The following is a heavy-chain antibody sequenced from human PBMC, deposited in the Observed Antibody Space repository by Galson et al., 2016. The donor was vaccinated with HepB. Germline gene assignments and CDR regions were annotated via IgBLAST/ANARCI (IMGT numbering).Heavy chain of an antibody. Sequence: SLRLSCAASGFTFDDYTMHWVRQAPGKGLEWVSLISWDGGSTYYAASVKCRFTISRDNSKHSLYLQMNSLRTEDPALYYCAKANYDFWSGAPDYYDGMDVWGQGTTVTVSS. D-gene: IGHD3-3*01. J-gene: IGHJ6*02. CDR2: ISWDGGST. CDR3: AKANYDFWSGAPDYYDGMDV. V-gene: IGHV3-43*01. CDR1: GFTFDDYT.